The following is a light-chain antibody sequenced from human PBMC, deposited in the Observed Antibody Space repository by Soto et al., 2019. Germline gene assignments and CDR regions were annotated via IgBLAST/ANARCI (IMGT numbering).Light chain of an antibody. CDR2: LTS. V-gene: IGKV3D-11*01. CDR1: QAVNTR. CDR3: QQYNSYPFT. J-gene: IGKJ3*01. Sequence: EIVLTQSPATLSSFPGDRVTLSCRASQAVNTRLAWYQHKPGQAPRLLIYLTSNRAAGIPARFSGSGSGTDFTLTISDVEPEDFATYYCQQYNSYPFTFGPGTKVDIK.